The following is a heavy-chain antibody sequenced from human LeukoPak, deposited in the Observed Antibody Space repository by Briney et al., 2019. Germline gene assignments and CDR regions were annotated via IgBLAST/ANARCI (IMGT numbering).Heavy chain of an antibody. J-gene: IGHJ4*02. CDR3: ARGIIAATNVLFFDY. CDR2: IYHSGST. Sequence: PSETLSLTCTVSGGSISSYYWSWIRQPPGKGLEWIGYIYHSGSTNYNPSLKSRVTISVDTPKNQFSLKLSSVTAADTAVYYCARGIIAATNVLFFDYWGQGTLVTVSS. D-gene: IGHD6-13*01. V-gene: IGHV4-59*08. CDR1: GGSISSYY.